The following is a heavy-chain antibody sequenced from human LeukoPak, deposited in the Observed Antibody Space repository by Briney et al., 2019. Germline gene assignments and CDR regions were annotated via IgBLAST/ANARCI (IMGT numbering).Heavy chain of an antibody. CDR2: IYSGGST. J-gene: IGHJ4*02. CDR3: ARDYYDSSGYHYPYFDY. V-gene: IGHV3-53*04. Sequence: PGGSLRLSCVASGFTVSSNYMSWVRQAPGKGLEWVSVIYSGGSTYYADSVKGRFTISRHNSKNTLYLQMNSLRPEDTAVYYCARDYYDSSGYHYPYFDYWGQGTLVTVSS. D-gene: IGHD3-22*01. CDR1: GFTVSSNY.